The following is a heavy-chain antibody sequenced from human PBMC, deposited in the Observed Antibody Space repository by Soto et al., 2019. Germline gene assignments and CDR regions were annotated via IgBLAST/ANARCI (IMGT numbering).Heavy chain of an antibody. CDR3: AKEKLAPTIHSGCGSYMDV. CDR2: IAWTAGST. V-gene: IGHV3-9*02. Sequence: EVQLVESGGDLVQPGRSLRLSCAASGFTSDDYAMHWVRQAPGKGLEWVSGIAWTAGSTGYADSVKGRLTISRDSAKNSMYLHMNSLRTQATALSYCAKEKLAPTIHSGCGSYMDVWGKGTNVTVAS. J-gene: IGHJ6*03. D-gene: IGHD5-12*01. CDR1: GFTSDDYA.